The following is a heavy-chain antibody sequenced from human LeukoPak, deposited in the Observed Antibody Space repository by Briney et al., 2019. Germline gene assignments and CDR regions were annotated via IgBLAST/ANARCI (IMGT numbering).Heavy chain of an antibody. J-gene: IGHJ3*02. CDR2: ISSSSSYI. Sequence: SGGSLRLSCAASGFTFSSYSMNWVCQAPGKGLEWVSSISSSSSYIYYADSVKGRFTISRDNAKNSLYLQMNSLRAEDTAVYYCARLGYYYDSSGYLDAFDIWGQGTMVTVSS. CDR1: GFTFSSYS. D-gene: IGHD3-22*01. V-gene: IGHV3-21*01. CDR3: ARLGYYYDSSGYLDAFDI.